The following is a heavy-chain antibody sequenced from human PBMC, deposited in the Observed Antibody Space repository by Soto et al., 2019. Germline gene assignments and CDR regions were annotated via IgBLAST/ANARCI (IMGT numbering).Heavy chain of an antibody. V-gene: IGHV1-18*01. CDR1: GYTFTSYG. J-gene: IGHJ6*02. D-gene: IGHD2-15*01. Sequence: ASVKVSCKASGYTFTSYGISWVRQAPGQGLEWMGWISAYNGNTNYAQKLQGRVTMTTDTSTSTAYMELRSLRSDDTAVYYCARGPSWHCSGGSCYSVYGYYYGMDVWGQGTTVTV. CDR2: ISAYNGNT. CDR3: ARGPSWHCSGGSCYSVYGYYYGMDV.